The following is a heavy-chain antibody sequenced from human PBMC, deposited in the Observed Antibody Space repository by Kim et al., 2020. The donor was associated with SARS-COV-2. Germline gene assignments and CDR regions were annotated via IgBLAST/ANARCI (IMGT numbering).Heavy chain of an antibody. CDR3: ARDPPMN. D-gene: IGHD3-22*01. CDR2: GSEK. V-gene: IGHV3-7*03. Sequence: GSEKYYVDSVKGRFTISRDNAKNSLYLQMNSLRAEDTAVYYCARDPPMNWGQGTLVTVSS. J-gene: IGHJ4*02.